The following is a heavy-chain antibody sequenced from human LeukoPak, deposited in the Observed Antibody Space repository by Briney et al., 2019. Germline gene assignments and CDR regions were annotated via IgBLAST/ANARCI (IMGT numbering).Heavy chain of an antibody. CDR3: TSDGRGYCSGGSCYSLDY. Sequence: GGSLRLSCAASGFTFSGSAMHWVRQASGKGLEWVGRIRSKANSYATAYAASVKGRFTISREDSKNTAYLQMNSLKTEDTAVYYCTSDGRGYCSGGSCYSLDYWGQGTLVTVSS. CDR2: IRSKANSYAT. J-gene: IGHJ4*02. D-gene: IGHD2-15*01. V-gene: IGHV3-73*01. CDR1: GFTFSGSA.